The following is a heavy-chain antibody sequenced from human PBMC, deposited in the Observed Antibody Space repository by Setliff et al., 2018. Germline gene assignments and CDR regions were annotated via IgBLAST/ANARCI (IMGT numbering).Heavy chain of an antibody. CDR2: ISSSSSYT. CDR1: GFTFSDSY. D-gene: IGHD3-10*01. Sequence: GSLRLSCAASGFTFSDSYMSWIRQAPGKGPEWVSFISSSSSYTIYADSVKGRFTVSRDNAKNSLHLQMSSLRAEDTAVYYCARIYSSGTYYFDYWGQGILVTVSS. J-gene: IGHJ4*03. CDR3: ARIYSSGTYYFDY. V-gene: IGHV3-11*03.